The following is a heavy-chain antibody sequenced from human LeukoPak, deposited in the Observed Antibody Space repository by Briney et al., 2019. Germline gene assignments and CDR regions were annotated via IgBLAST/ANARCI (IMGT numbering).Heavy chain of an antibody. V-gene: IGHV3-7*01. CDR2: IKQDGSEK. Sequence: GGSLRLSCAASGFTFSSYWMSWVRQAPGKGLEWVANIKQDGSEKYYVDSVKGRFTISRDNAKNSLYLQMNSLRAEDTAVYYCARDKTYGDYWGYFDYWGQGTLVTVSS. CDR3: ARDKTYGDYWGYFDY. J-gene: IGHJ4*02. CDR1: GFTFSSYW. D-gene: IGHD4-17*01.